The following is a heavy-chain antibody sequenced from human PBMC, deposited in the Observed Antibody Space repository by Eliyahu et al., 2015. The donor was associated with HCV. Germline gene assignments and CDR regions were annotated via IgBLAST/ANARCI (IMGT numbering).Heavy chain of an antibody. CDR1: GFTVXSNY. J-gene: IGHJ6*02. Sequence: EVQLVGSGXGLXQPGGSLXLSCAASGFTVXSNYMSWVRQAPGKGLEWVSVIXSGGRTXYADSVKGRFTIXRDNSKNTLYLQMNSLRAEDTAVYYCARDYNYWTGYYLRYYGLDVWGQGTTVTVSS. D-gene: IGHD3/OR15-3a*01. CDR3: ARDYNYWTGYYLRYYGLDV. V-gene: IGHV3-53*01. CDR2: IXSGGRT.